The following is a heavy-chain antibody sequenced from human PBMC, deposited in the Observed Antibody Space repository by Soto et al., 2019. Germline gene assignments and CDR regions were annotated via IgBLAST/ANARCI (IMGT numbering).Heavy chain of an antibody. CDR2: INHLETT. V-gene: IGHV4-30-2*01. J-gene: IGHJ4*02. Sequence: QLQLHESGSGLVKPSQTLSLTCTVSGAYITYGGYSWSGIRQTPGKGLEWIGYINHLETTFYNPSFESRISLSIDRAKNQFSLNLNSMSAADRAVYFCARGGGSDSFDYWGQGILVTVSS. D-gene: IGHD1-26*01. CDR1: GAYITYGGYS. CDR3: ARGGGSDSFDY.